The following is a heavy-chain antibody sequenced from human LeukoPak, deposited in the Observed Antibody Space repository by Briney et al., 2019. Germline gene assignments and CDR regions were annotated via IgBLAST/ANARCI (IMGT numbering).Heavy chain of an antibody. V-gene: IGHV4-39*07. J-gene: IGHJ4*02. CDR2: IYYSGST. CDR1: GGSISSSSCY. Sequence: SETLSLTCTVSGGSISSSSCYWGWIRQPPGKGLEWIGSIYYSGSTYYNPPLKSRVTISVDTSKNQFSLKLSSVTAADTAVYYCARVGGYSYGYGFDYWGQGTLVTVSS. D-gene: IGHD5-18*01. CDR3: ARVGGYSYGYGFDY.